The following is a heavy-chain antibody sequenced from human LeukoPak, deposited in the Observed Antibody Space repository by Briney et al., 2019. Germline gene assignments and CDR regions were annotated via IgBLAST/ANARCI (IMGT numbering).Heavy chain of an antibody. CDR1: GGSISSYY. D-gene: IGHD3-22*01. Sequence: SETLSLTCTVSGGSISSYYWSWIRQPPGKGLEWIGYIYYSGSTNYNPSLKSRVTISVDTSKNQFSLKLRSVTAADTAVYYCARAERITTIVVVDYWFDPWGQGTLVTVSS. J-gene: IGHJ5*02. CDR3: ARAERITTIVVVDYWFDP. V-gene: IGHV4-59*01. CDR2: IYYSGST.